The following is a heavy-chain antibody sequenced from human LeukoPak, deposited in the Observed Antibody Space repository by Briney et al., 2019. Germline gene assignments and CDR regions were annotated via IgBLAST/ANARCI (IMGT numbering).Heavy chain of an antibody. CDR1: GDTLGELS. D-gene: IGHD3-3*01. V-gene: IGHV1-2*02. CDR3: ARALDYLEIPGFFDY. CDR2: INPNSGGT. Sequence: ASVKVSCKVSGDTLGELSMHWVRQAPGKGLEWMGLINPNSGGTNYAQKFQGRVTMTRDTSISTAYMELSRLRSDDTAVYYCARALDYLEIPGFFDYWGRGTLVTVSS. J-gene: IGHJ4*02.